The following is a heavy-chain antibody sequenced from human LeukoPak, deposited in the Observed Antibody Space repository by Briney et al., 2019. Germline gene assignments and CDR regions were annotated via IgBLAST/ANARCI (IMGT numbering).Heavy chain of an antibody. CDR3: ARGFFKPGYNL. CDR1: GDSVSSNSVT. D-gene: IGHD5-24*01. J-gene: IGHJ4*02. CDR2: THYRSKWYN. V-gene: IGHV6-1*01. Sequence: SQTLSLTCAISGDSVSSNSVTWNWIRQSPSRGLEWLGRTHYRSKWYNDYAVSVNTRITINADTSKNQFSLQLNSVTPEDTAVYYCARGFFKPGYNLWGQGTLVTVSA.